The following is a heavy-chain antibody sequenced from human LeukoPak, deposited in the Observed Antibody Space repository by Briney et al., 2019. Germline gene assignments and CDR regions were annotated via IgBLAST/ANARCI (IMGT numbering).Heavy chain of an antibody. CDR2: IYYSGST. J-gene: IGHJ5*02. Sequence: SETLSLTRTVSGGSISSGGYYWSWIRQHPGKGLEWIGYIYYSGSTYYNPSLKSRVTISVDTSKNQFSLKLSSVTAADTAVYYCARAGPYLDGYGAGPTSQFDPWGQGTLVTVSS. CDR3: ARAGPYLDGYGAGPTSQFDP. CDR1: GGSISSGGYY. D-gene: IGHD4-17*01. V-gene: IGHV4-31*03.